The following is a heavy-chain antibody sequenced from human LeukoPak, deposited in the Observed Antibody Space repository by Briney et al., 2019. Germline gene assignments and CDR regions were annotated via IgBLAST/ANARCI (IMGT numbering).Heavy chain of an antibody. CDR2: IYYSGST. V-gene: IGHV4-39*01. CDR1: GGSISSSSYY. CDR3: ARHAPPYCTNGVCLRGFDY. Sequence: SETLSLTCTVSGGSISSSSYYWGWIRQPPGKGLEWIGSIYYSGSTYYNPSLKSRVTISVDTSKNQFSLELSSVTAADTAVYYCARHAPPYCTNGVCLRGFDYWGQGTLVTVSS. J-gene: IGHJ4*02. D-gene: IGHD2-8*01.